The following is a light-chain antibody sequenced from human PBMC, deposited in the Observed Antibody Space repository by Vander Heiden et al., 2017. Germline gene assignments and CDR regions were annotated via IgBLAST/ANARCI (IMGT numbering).Light chain of an antibody. CDR3: QQSYSTPS. V-gene: IGKV1-39*01. J-gene: IGKJ4*01. Sequence: DIQMTQSPSSLSASVGDRVTITCRASQSISSYLNWYQQKPGKAPKLLIYAASSLQSGVPSRFSGSGSGTDFTLTISSLQPEDFATYYCQQSYSTPSFGGGTKVEIQ. CDR1: QSISSY. CDR2: AAS.